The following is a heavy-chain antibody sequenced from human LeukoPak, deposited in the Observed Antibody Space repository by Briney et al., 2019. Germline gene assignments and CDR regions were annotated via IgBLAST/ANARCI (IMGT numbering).Heavy chain of an antibody. CDR1: GFTFSSYA. Sequence: GGSLRLSCAASGFTFSSYAMSWVRQAPGKGLEWVSAISGSGGSTYYADSVKGRFTISRDNSKNTLYLQMNSLRAEDTAAYYCAKDQRYSSGWYYDYWGQGTLVTVSS. D-gene: IGHD6-19*01. J-gene: IGHJ4*02. CDR3: AKDQRYSSGWYYDY. CDR2: ISGSGGST. V-gene: IGHV3-23*01.